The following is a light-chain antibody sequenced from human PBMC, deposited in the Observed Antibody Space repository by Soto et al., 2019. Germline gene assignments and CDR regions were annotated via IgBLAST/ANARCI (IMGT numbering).Light chain of an antibody. J-gene: IGLJ7*01. Sequence: QSVLTQPPSASGTPGQRVTISCSGSSSNIGSNYVYWYQQLPRTAPKLLIYTNNQRPPGVPDRFSGSKSGTSASLAISGLRSEDEADYYCAAWDDSLSGAVFGGGTQLTVL. CDR1: SSNIGSNY. CDR2: TNN. V-gene: IGLV1-47*01. CDR3: AAWDDSLSGAV.